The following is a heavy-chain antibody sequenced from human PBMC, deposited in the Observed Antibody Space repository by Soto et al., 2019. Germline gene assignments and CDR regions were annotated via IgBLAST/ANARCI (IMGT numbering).Heavy chain of an antibody. D-gene: IGHD3-3*01. Sequence: ASVKVSCKTSGYTFNTYGINWVRQAPGQGLELMGWISAYDGKTTYAEKFQGRVTLTTDTSTSTADMELTSLRSDDTAIYYCARDPHECWTSDWFDPWGQGTPVTVSS. CDR3: ARDPHECWTSDWFDP. J-gene: IGHJ5*02. V-gene: IGHV1-18*01. CDR1: GYTFNTYG. CDR2: ISAYDGKT.